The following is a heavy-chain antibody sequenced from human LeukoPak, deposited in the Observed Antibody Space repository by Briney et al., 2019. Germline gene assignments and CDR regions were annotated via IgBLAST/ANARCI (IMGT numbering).Heavy chain of an antibody. CDR3: ARAKGARRYYDSSGYYYLGPYYFDY. CDR2: MNPNSGNT. J-gene: IGHJ4*02. D-gene: IGHD3-22*01. V-gene: IGHV1-8*01. CDR1: GYTFTSYD. Sequence: ASVKVSCKASGYTFTSYDINWVRQATGQGLQWMGWMNPNSGNTGYAQKFQGRVTMTRNTSISTAYMELSSLRSEDTAVYYCARAKGARRYYDSSGYYYLGPYYFDYWGQRTLVTVSS.